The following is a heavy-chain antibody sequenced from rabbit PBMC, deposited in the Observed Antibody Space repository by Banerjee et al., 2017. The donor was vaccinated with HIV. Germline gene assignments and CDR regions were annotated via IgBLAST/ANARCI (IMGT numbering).Heavy chain of an antibody. Sequence: QSLEESGGDLVKPGASLTLTCTASGFSFSSSYWICWVRQAPGKGLEWIACINTSTGNTVYANWAKGRFTISKTSSTTVTLQMTSLTAADTATYFCARAIVLEGSDLWGPGTLVTV. J-gene: IGHJ4*01. V-gene: IGHV1S40*01. CDR2: INTSTGNT. CDR3: ARAIVLEGSDL. D-gene: IGHD1-1*01. CDR1: GFSFSSSYW.